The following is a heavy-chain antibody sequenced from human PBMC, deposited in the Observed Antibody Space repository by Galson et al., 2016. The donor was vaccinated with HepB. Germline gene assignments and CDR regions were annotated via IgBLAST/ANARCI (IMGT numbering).Heavy chain of an antibody. CDR1: DGSISSHY. Sequence: SETLSLTCTVSDGSISSHYWSWIRQPPGKGLEWIGYIYYSGITNYNPSLKSRVTISVDPSKNQFSLKLTSVTAADTAVYYCARDSGSMVSFDYWGQGSLVAVSS. CDR2: IYYSGIT. J-gene: IGHJ4*02. CDR3: ARDSGSMVSFDY. V-gene: IGHV4-59*11. D-gene: IGHD2-8*01.